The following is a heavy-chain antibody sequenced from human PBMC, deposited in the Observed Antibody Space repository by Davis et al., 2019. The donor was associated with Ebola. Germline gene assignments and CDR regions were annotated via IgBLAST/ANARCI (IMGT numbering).Heavy chain of an antibody. D-gene: IGHD6-13*01. CDR1: GGSISSSRDY. CDR2: IHYSGRT. V-gene: IGHV4-39*01. CDR3: ARVFMGIYYYGMDV. J-gene: IGHJ6*02. Sequence: SETLSLTCTVSGGSISSSRDYWGWIRQPPGKGMEWIGSIHYSGRTFYRPSLRSRVSISVVTSKNQFSLKLTSVTAADTAVYYCARVFMGIYYYGMDVWGQGTTVTVSS.